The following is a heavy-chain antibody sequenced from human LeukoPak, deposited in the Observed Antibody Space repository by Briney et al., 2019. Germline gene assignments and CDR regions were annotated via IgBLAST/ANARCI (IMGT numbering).Heavy chain of an antibody. CDR3: AKDFVVVPGNVNYFDY. CDR2: ISGSGDNT. J-gene: IGHJ4*02. D-gene: IGHD2-21*02. CDR1: GFTFSSYW. Sequence: GGSLRLSCSASGFTFSSYWMSWVRQAPGKGLEWVSAISGSGDNTYYADSMKGRFTVSRDNSKNTLYVQMKSLRAEDTAVYYCAKDFVVVPGNVNYFDYWGQGTLVTVSS. V-gene: IGHV3-23*01.